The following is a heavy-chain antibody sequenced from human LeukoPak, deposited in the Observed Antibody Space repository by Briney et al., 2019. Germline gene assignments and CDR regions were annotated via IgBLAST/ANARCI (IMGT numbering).Heavy chain of an antibody. D-gene: IGHD6-19*01. CDR3: ARHWVSTAGRAGYFDY. Sequence: GGSLRLSCAASGFTFSDYYMSWIRQAPGKGLEWVSYISSTSSYINYADSVKGRSTISRDNAKNSLFLQMNSLRAEDTAVYYCARHWVSTAGRAGYFDYWGQGTLVTVSS. CDR2: ISSTSSYI. CDR1: GFTFSDYY. J-gene: IGHJ4*02. V-gene: IGHV3-11*03.